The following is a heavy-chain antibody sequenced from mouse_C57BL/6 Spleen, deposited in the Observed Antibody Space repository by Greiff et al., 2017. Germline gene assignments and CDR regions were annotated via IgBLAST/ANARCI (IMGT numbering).Heavy chain of an antibody. D-gene: IGHD2-3*01. J-gene: IGHJ4*01. CDR1: GYTFTSYW. Sequence: VQLQQPGAELVRPGTSVKLSCKASGYTFTSYWMHWVKQRPGQGLEWIGVIDPSDSYTNYNQKFKGKATLTVDTSSSTAYMQLSSLTSEDSAVYYCASPYDGYYYAMDYWGQGTSVTVSS. CDR2: IDPSDSYT. V-gene: IGHV1-59*01. CDR3: ASPYDGYYYAMDY.